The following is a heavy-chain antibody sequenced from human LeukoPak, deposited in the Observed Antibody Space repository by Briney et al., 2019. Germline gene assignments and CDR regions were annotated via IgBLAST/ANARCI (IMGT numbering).Heavy chain of an antibody. J-gene: IGHJ4*02. Sequence: GGSLRLSCAASGFTVSTNYMSWVRQAPGKGLEWVSVISSGGITYYADSVKGRFTISKDNSKNTLFLQMISLRAEDTAVYYCARDMSYYFDNWGQGTLVTVSS. CDR1: GFTVSTNY. D-gene: IGHD3-10*02. CDR2: ISSGGIT. V-gene: IGHV3-53*01. CDR3: ARDMSYYFDN.